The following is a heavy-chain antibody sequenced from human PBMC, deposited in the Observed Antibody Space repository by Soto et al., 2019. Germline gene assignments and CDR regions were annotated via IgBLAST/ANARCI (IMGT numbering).Heavy chain of an antibody. CDR1: GFTFSSYA. V-gene: IGHV3-30-3*01. CDR3: ARDPVDITIFGVVIIRYDYYYGMDV. CDR2: ISYDGSNK. Sequence: PGGSLRLSCAASGFTFSSYAMHWVRQAPGKGLEWVAVISYDGSNKYYADSVKGRFTISRDNSKNTLYLQMNSLRAEDTAVYYCARDPVDITIFGVVIIRYDYYYGMDVWGQGTTVTAP. J-gene: IGHJ6*02. D-gene: IGHD3-3*01.